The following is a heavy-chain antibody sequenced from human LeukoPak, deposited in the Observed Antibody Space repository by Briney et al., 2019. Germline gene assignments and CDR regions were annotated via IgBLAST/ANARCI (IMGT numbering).Heavy chain of an antibody. CDR1: GFTFSDYY. D-gene: IGHD6-19*01. Sequence: GGSLRLSCAASGFTFSDYYMTWIRQAPGKGLEWVSYISSSYSYTSYADSVKGRFTISRDNAKNSLYLQMNSLRAEDTAVYYCARSRQWLVLADYWGQGTLVTVSS. CDR3: ARSRQWLVLADY. J-gene: IGHJ4*02. V-gene: IGHV3-11*06. CDR2: ISSSYSYT.